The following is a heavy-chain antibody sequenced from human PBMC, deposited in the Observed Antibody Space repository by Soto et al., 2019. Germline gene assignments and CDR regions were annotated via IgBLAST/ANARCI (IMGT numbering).Heavy chain of an antibody. Sequence: QVQLVQSGAEVKKPGSSVKVSCEASGGTFSSYSINWVRQAPGQGLEWMGRIIPFLDITTYAQKFQDRVTTTADKSTRTGYLQLSSLRSENTSVYYCAIENVGGSSFDYYYGMDAWGQGTTVIVSS. CDR2: IIPFLDIT. CDR3: AIENVGGSSFDYYYGMDA. V-gene: IGHV1-69*08. CDR1: GGTFSSYS. J-gene: IGHJ6*02. D-gene: IGHD1-26*01.